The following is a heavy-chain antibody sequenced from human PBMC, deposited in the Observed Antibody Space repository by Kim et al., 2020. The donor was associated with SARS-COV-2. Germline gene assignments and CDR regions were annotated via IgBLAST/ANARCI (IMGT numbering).Heavy chain of an antibody. CDR2: ISAYNGNT. CDR3: AWGGPGGLQSLWGYNGMDV. V-gene: IGHV1-18*01. D-gene: IGHD2-8*02. J-gene: IGHJ6*02. CDR1: GYTFTSYG. Sequence: ASVKVSCKASGYTFTSYGISWVRQAPGQGLEWMGWISAYNGNTNYAQKLQGRVTMTTDTSTSTAYMELRSLRSDDTAVYYCAWGGPGGLQSLWGYNGMDVWGQGTTVTVSS.